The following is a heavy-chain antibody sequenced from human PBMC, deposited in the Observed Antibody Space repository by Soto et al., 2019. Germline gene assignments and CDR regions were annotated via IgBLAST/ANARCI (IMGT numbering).Heavy chain of an antibody. CDR3: ASGATITVFDY. Sequence: SETLSLTCTVSGGSIGSGDYYWSWIRQPPGKGLEWIGYIYYSGSTYYNPSLKSRVTISVDTSKNQFSLKLSSVTAADTAVYYCASGATITVFDYWGQGTLVTVSS. V-gene: IGHV4-30-4*01. CDR2: IYYSGST. CDR1: GGSIGSGDYY. D-gene: IGHD5-12*01. J-gene: IGHJ4*02.